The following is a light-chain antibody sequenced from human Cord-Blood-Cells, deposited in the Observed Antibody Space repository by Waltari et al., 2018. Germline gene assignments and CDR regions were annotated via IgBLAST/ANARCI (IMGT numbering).Light chain of an antibody. V-gene: IGLV5-45*02. CDR2: YKSDSDT. J-gene: IGLJ3*02. Sequence: QAVLTQPSSLSASPGASASLTCTLRSGINVGTYRISWYQQKPGSPPQYLLRYKSDSDTQQGYGFPSGFSGSKDASANAGILRVSGLQAEDEADYYCMMWHSSAWVFGGGTKLTVL. CDR1: SGINVGTYR. CDR3: MMWHSSAWV.